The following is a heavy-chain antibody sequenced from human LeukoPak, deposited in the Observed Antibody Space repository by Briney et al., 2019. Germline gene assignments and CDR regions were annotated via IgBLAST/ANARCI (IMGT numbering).Heavy chain of an antibody. CDR1: GGSFSGYY. Sequence: SETLSLTCTVSGGSFSGYYWSWIRQPPGKGLEWIGEINHSGSTNYNPSLKSRVTISVDTSKNQFSLKLSSVTAADTAVYYCARVGLYGSGSYWGQGTLVTVSS. J-gene: IGHJ4*02. CDR2: INHSGST. V-gene: IGHV4-34*01. D-gene: IGHD3-10*01. CDR3: ARVGLYGSGSY.